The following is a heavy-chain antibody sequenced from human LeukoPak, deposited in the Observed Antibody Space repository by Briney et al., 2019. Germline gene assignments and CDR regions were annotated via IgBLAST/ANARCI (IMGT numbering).Heavy chain of an antibody. D-gene: IGHD1-26*01. CDR1: GGSISSGGYY. CDR2: IYHSGST. CDR3: ARAQLVGATPSPDY. V-gene: IGHV4-30-2*01. J-gene: IGHJ4*02. Sequence: SRTLSLTCTVSGGSISSGGYYWSWIRQPPGKGLEWIGYIYHSGSTYYNPSLKSRVTISVDRSKNQFSLKLSSVTAADTAVYYCARAQLVGATPSPDYWGQGTLVTVSS.